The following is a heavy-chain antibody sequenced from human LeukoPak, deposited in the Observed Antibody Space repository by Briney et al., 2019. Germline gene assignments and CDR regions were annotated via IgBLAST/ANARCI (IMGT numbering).Heavy chain of an antibody. CDR3: ARDGLAGWAVPFDY. D-gene: IGHD6-19*01. CDR1: GFTFSSFG. CDR2: IWYDGGNK. V-gene: IGHV3-33*01. Sequence: GGSLRLSCAASGFTFSSFGMHWVRQAPGKGLEWVAGIWYDGGNKYYADSVKGRFTISRDNSKNTLYLQVNSLRAEETAVYYCARDGLAGWAVPFDYWGQGTLVTVSS. J-gene: IGHJ4*02.